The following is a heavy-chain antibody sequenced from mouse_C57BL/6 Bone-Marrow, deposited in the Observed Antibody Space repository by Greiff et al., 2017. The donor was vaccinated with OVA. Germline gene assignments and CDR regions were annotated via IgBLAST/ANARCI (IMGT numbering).Heavy chain of an antibody. CDR1: GFTFSDYY. D-gene: IGHD1-1*01. Sequence: DVTLVESGGGLVQPGGSLKLSCAASGFTFSDYYMYWVRQTPEKRLGWVAYISNGGGSTYYPDTVKGRFTISRDNAKNTLYLQMSRLKSEDTAMYYCARRGTHYYGSLAYWGQGTLVTVSA. CDR2: ISNGGGST. V-gene: IGHV5-12*01. J-gene: IGHJ3*01. CDR3: ARRGTHYYGSLAY.